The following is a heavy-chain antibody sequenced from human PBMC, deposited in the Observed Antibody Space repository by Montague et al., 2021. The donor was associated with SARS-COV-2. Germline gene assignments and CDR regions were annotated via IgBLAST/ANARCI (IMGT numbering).Heavy chain of an antibody. CDR2: MYDSGST. V-gene: IGHV4-59*13. J-gene: IGHJ4*02. CDR1: GDSISSYY. Sequence: SETLSLTCTVSGDSISSYYWSWIRQPPGKGLEWIGYMYDSGSTNHNPTLNSRVTLSVDTSKNKFSLKLSSVTPTDTAVYYCERDFDYWGQGTLVTVSS. CDR3: ERDFDY.